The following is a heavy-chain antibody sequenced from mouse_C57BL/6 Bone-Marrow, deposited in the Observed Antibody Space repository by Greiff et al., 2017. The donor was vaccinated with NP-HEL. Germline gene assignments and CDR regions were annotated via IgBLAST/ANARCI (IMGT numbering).Heavy chain of an antibody. Sequence: EVKLMESGGGLVKPGGSLKLSCAASGFTFSDYGMHWVRQAPEKGLEWVAYISSGSSTIYYADTVKGRFTISRDNAKNTLFLQMTSLRSEDTAMYYCAKLGRTDYWGQGTTLTVSS. D-gene: IGHD4-1*01. CDR2: ISSGSSTI. CDR3: AKLGRTDY. CDR1: GFTFSDYG. V-gene: IGHV5-17*01. J-gene: IGHJ2*01.